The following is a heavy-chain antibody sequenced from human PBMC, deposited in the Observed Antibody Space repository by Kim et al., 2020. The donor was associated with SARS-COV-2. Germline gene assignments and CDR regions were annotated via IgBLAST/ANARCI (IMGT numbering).Heavy chain of an antibody. D-gene: IGHD3-3*01. V-gene: IGHV1-2*06. CDR3: ARDSSIFGVVITPLSYYYGMDV. Sequence: ASVKVSCKASGYTFTGYYMHWVRQAPGQGLEWMGRINPNSGGTNYAQKFQGRVTMTRDTSISTAYMELSRLRSDDTAVYYCARDSSIFGVVITPLSYYYGMDVGGQGTTVPVSS. CDR1: GYTFTGYY. J-gene: IGHJ6*02. CDR2: INPNSGGT.